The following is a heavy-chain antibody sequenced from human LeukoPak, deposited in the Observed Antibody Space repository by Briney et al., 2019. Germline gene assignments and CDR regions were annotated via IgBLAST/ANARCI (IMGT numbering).Heavy chain of an antibody. CDR1: GFTFSDYY. D-gene: IGHD2-15*01. V-gene: IGHV3-11*04. CDR2: ISSSGSTI. Sequence: GGSLRLSCAASGFTFSDYYMSWIRQAPGKGLEWVSYISSSGSTIYYANSVKGRFTISRDNAKNSLYLQMNSLRAEDTAVYYCVRDLKYCSGGSCFPRVWDYWGQGTLVTVSS. CDR3: VRDLKYCSGGSCFPRVWDY. J-gene: IGHJ4*02.